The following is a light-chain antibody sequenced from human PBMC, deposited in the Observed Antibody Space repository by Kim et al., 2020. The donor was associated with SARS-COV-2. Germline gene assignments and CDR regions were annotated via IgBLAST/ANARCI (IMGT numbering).Light chain of an antibody. Sequence: VGSNVAWYQQKPGQAPRLLIYGAFTRAIGIPARFSGDWSGTGFTLTISSLQSEDFAVYYCQQYNNGPYTFGQGTKLEI. CDR1: VGSN. CDR2: GAF. CDR3: QQYNNGPYT. V-gene: IGKV3-15*01. J-gene: IGKJ2*01.